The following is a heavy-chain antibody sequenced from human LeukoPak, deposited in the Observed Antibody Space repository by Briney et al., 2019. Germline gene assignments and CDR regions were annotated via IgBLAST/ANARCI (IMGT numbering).Heavy chain of an antibody. V-gene: IGHV3-7*01. Sequence: GGSLRLSCAASGFSFSSYNMNWVRQAPGKGLEWVADIKPDGSQIYYVDSVKGRFTISRDNAKNSLYLQMNSLRAEDTAVYYCARDLNWETYWGQGTLVTVSS. J-gene: IGHJ4*02. CDR1: GFSFSSYN. CDR3: ARDLNWETY. D-gene: IGHD1-1*01. CDR2: IKPDGSQI.